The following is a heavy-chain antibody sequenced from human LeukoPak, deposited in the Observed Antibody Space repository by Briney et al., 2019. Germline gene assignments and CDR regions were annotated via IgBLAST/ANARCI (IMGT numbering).Heavy chain of an antibody. J-gene: IGHJ4*02. D-gene: IGHD1-1*01. CDR3: AKDNERRFPEYYFDY. CDR2: ISGSDGST. Sequence: GGSLRLSCIGSGFIFSNYAMSWVRQAPGRGLQWVSSISGSDGSTYHADSVKGRFSISRDNSKNTLYLQMNSLRAEDTAVYYCAKDNERRFPEYYFDYWGQGTLVTISS. V-gene: IGHV3-23*01. CDR1: GFIFSNYA.